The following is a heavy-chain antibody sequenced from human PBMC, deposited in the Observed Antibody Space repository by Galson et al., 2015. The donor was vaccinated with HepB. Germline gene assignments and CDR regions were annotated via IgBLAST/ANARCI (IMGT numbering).Heavy chain of an antibody. CDR1: GFTFSSYA. V-gene: IGHV3-23*01. D-gene: IGHD3-22*01. J-gene: IGHJ4*02. Sequence: SLRLSCAASGFTFSSYAIMWVRQAPGKGLEWVSGMSDNGDNTFYADSVRGRFTISRHNFKNTLYLQMNSLRAEDTAVYYCARGPRYYYDSSGPGYFDYWGQGTLVTVSS. CDR3: ARGPRYYYDSSGPGYFDY. CDR2: MSDNGDNT.